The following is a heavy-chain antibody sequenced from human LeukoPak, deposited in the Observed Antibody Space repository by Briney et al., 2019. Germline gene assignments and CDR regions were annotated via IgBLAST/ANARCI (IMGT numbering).Heavy chain of an antibody. CDR1: GGSISSGGYS. D-gene: IGHD5-12*01. J-gene: IGHJ4*02. V-gene: IGHV4-30-2*01. CDR2: INHSGST. CDR3: ARLTRRRSPRYSGYDEVDY. Sequence: SETLSLTCAVSGGSISSGGYSWSWIRQPPGKGLEWIGEINHSGSTNYNPSLKSRVTISVDTSKNQFSLKLSSVTAADTAVYYCARLTRRRSPRYSGYDEVDYWGQGTLATVSS.